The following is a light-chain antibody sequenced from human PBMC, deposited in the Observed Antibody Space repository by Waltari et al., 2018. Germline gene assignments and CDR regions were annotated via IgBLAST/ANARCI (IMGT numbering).Light chain of an antibody. J-gene: IGLJ3*02. CDR2: GNN. CDR1: GAVYD. V-gene: IGLV1-40*01. Sequence: QSVLTQPPSVSGAPGQRVTISCIGAVYDVHWYQQLPGAAPKLLISGNNTRPSGVPDRFSGSKSGSSASLAINGLQAEDEADYFCQSYDSSLSGSWVFGGGTKLTVL. CDR3: QSYDSSLSGSWV.